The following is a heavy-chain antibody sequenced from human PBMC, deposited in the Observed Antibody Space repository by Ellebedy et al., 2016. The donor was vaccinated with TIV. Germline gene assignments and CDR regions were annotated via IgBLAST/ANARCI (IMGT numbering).Heavy chain of an antibody. V-gene: IGHV3-7*01. J-gene: IGHJ3*01. Sequence: GESLKISXAASGFTFSSYGMHWVRQAPGKGLEWVAMINQDGSAKDYVDSVKGRFTISRDNAKNSLFLQMDSLRAEDTAVYFCARRNDFDVWGQGTMVTVSS. CDR2: INQDGSAK. CDR3: ARRNDFDV. CDR1: GFTFSSYG.